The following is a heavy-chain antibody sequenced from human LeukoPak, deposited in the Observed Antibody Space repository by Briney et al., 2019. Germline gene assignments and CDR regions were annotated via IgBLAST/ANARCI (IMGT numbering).Heavy chain of an antibody. V-gene: IGHV4-59*08. D-gene: IGHD3-10*01. J-gene: IGHJ4*02. CDR3: ARLLLDYSNADGNFGGPHRPD. CDR1: GGSLSNSY. CDR2: ISYSGIT. Sequence: SETLSLTCTVSGGSLSNSYWTWLRQPPGKTLEWIGYISYSGITNRNPSLKSRVSFSLDSSKNQISLTLTSVTAADTAVYFCARLLLDYSNADGNFGGPHRPDWGQGTLVTVSS.